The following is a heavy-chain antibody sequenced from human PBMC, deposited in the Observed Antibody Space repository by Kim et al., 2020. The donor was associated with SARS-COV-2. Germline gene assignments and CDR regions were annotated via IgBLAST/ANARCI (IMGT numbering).Heavy chain of an antibody. V-gene: IGHV1-18*01. CDR3: ARDPRRIAAAGFFDY. D-gene: IGHD6-13*01. J-gene: IGHJ4*02. Sequence: QKLQGRATMTTDTSTSTAYMGLRSLRSDDTAVYYCARDPRRIAAAGFFDYWGQGTLVTVSS.